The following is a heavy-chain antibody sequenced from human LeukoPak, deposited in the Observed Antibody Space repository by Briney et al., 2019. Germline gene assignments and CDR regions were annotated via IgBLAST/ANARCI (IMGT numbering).Heavy chain of an antibody. Sequence: PGGSLRLSCAASGFTFSNYAMHWVRQAPGKGLEWVAVISYDGSNKYYADSVKGRFTISRDNAKNSLYLQMNSLRAEDTAVYYCARDGRGRQWLVRDYFDYWGQGTLVTVSS. V-gene: IGHV3-30*04. CDR1: GFTFSNYA. D-gene: IGHD6-19*01. CDR2: ISYDGSNK. J-gene: IGHJ4*02. CDR3: ARDGRGRQWLVRDYFDY.